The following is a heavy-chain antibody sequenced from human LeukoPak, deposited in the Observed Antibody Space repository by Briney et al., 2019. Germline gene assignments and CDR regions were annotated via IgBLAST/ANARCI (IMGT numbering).Heavy chain of an antibody. CDR2: ISYDGSNR. Sequence: PGGSLRLSCAASGFTFSSYAMHWVRQAPGKGLEWVAVISYDGSNRYYADSVKGRFTISRDNSKNTLHLQMNSLRAEDTAVYYCARVHSGSLYFDYWGQGTLVTVSS. CDR1: GFTFSSYA. CDR3: ARVHSGSLYFDY. J-gene: IGHJ4*02. V-gene: IGHV3-30-3*01. D-gene: IGHD1-26*01.